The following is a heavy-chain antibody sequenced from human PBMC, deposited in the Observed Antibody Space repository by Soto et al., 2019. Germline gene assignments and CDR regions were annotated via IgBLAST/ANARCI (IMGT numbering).Heavy chain of an antibody. Sequence: ASVKVSCKASGISFINHYVHWVRQAPGQGPEWMGVINPAGSVRVYALKLQDRVTVTRDTSTSTVYMELNSLTSEDTAIYYCATDTSRKLTAAPGDKKSDWAGWWLDPWGQGTL. CDR1: GISFINHY. J-gene: IGHJ5*02. CDR2: INPAGSVR. D-gene: IGHD6-13*01. V-gene: IGHV1-46*03. CDR3: ATDTSRKLTAAPGDKKSDWAGWWLDP.